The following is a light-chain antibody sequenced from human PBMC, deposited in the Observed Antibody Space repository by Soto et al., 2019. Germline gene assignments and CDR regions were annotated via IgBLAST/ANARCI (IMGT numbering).Light chain of an antibody. CDR1: SSNIGINT. Sequence: QSVLTQPPSAPGTPGQRVTISCSGSSSNIGINTVNWYQQVPGTAPKLLIYSNDQRPSGVPERFSGSKSGTSASLAISGLQSEDEADYYCAAWDDGLTAVLFGGGTKLTVL. CDR2: SND. J-gene: IGLJ2*01. V-gene: IGLV1-44*01. CDR3: AAWDDGLTAVL.